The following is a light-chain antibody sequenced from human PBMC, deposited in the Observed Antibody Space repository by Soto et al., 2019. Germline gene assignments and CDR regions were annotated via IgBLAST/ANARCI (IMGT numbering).Light chain of an antibody. CDR2: AAS. Sequence: DIQMTQSPSSLSASVGDRVTITCRASQSISSYLNCYQHKPGKAPKLLIYAASSLHSGVPSRFSGSGSGTDCTLPISSLQPEEFATYYFQQRYSTPPTFGQGTKVDIQ. CDR1: QSISSY. CDR3: QQRYSTPPT. J-gene: IGKJ1*01. V-gene: IGKV1-39*01.